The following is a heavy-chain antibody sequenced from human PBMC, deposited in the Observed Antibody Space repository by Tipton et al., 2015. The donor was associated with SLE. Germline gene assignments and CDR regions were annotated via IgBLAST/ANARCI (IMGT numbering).Heavy chain of an antibody. CDR2: IYHSGHT. D-gene: IGHD1-7*01. CDR1: GGSIANNNW. J-gene: IGHJ1*01. V-gene: IGHV4-4*02. Sequence: TLSLTCVVSGGSIANNNWWSWVRQRQPPGKGLEWIGDIYHSGHTNYNPSLESRVTISVDKSKNQFSLQVTSVTAADTAVYYCAKVINDWNYEWGPGTLVTCSS. CDR3: AKVINDWNYE.